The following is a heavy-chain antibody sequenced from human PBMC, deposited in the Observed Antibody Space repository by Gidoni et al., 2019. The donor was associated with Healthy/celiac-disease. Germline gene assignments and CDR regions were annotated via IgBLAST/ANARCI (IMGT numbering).Heavy chain of an antibody. J-gene: IGHJ3*02. CDR1: GGSIRSYY. CDR3: ARSGYSSGFAFDI. D-gene: IGHD6-19*01. CDR2: IYYSGST. Sequence: VQLQASGPGLVKRSETLSLTCTVSGGSIRSYYWSWIRQPPGKGLDGIGYIYYSGSTNYNTALNSRVTISVDTSKNQFSLKLRSVTAADTAVYYCARSGYSSGFAFDIWGQGTMVTVSS. V-gene: IGHV4-59*01.